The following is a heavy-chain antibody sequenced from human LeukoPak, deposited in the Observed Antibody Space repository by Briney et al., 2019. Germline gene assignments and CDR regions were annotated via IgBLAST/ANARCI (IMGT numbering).Heavy chain of an antibody. CDR2: IFYSGST. CDR3: ARTTEEYYGSGKFRRYYSYYYYMDV. CDR1: SGSISTSNYY. J-gene: IGHJ6*03. Sequence: SETLSLTCTVSSGSISTSNYYWGWVRQPPGKALEWIGNIFYSGSTYYSPSLKSRVTISVDTSKNQFSLKLSSVTAADTAVYYCARTTEEYYGSGKFRRYYSYYYYMDVWGKGTTVTVSS. V-gene: IGHV4-39*07. D-gene: IGHD3-10*01.